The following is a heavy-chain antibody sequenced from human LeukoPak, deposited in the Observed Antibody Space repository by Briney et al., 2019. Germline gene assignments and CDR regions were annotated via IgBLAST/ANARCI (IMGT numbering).Heavy chain of an antibody. Sequence: SETLSLTCTVSGGSISSYYWSWIRQPPGKGLEWIGYIYYSGSTNYNPSLRSRVTISVDTSKNQFSLKLSSVTAADTAVYYCARGPLNWNFFDYWGQGTLVTVSS. V-gene: IGHV4-59*01. CDR3: ARGPLNWNFFDY. CDR1: GGSISSYY. D-gene: IGHD1-20*01. CDR2: IYYSGST. J-gene: IGHJ4*02.